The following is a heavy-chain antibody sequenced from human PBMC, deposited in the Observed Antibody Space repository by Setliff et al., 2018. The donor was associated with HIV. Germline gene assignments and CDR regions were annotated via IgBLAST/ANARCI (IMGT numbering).Heavy chain of an antibody. CDR2: IYYNGTT. D-gene: IGHD3-3*01. CDR3: ARRVGITIFGAPNQYYYMDV. CDR1: GDSISRND. V-gene: IGHV4-59*01. J-gene: IGHJ6*03. Sequence: PSETLSLTCTVSGDSISRNDWAWVRQPPGKGLEWIGHIYYNGTTNYNPSIKSRVTISVDTSKNQLSLKLNSVTGADTAIFYCARRVGITIFGAPNQYYYMDVWGKGTTVTVSS.